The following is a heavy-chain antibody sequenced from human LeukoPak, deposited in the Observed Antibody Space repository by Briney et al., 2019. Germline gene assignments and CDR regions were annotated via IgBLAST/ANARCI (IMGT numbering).Heavy chain of an antibody. Sequence: SETLSLTCAVYGGSFSGYYWSWIRQPPGMGLEWIGEINHSGSTNYNPSLKSRVTISVDTSKNQFSLKLSSVTAADTAVYYCARTRLGVFDYWGQGTLVTVSS. J-gene: IGHJ4*02. CDR2: INHSGST. V-gene: IGHV4-34*01. CDR1: GGSFSGYY. D-gene: IGHD7-27*01. CDR3: ARTRLGVFDY.